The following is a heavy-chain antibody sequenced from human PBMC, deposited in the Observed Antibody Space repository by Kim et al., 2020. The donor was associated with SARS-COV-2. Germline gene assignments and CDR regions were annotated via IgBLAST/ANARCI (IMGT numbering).Heavy chain of an antibody. V-gene: IGHV3-23*01. Sequence: GGSLRLSCAASGFTFSTYGMIWVRQAPGKGLEWVSAIGSSGRTTYYADSVRGRFTISRDNSKNTLFLLVSSLRAEDSALYYCAKLGDIVSPTDYWGQGTLVTVSS. CDR3: AKLGDIVSPTDY. J-gene: IGHJ4*02. CDR2: IGSSGRTT. CDR1: GFTFSTYG. D-gene: IGHD5-12*01.